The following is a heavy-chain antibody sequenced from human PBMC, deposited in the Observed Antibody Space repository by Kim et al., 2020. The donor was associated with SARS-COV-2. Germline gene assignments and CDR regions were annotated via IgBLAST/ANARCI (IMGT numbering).Heavy chain of an antibody. J-gene: IGHJ3*02. Sequence: SQTLSLTCVISGDSVFNDNVAWNWIRLSSSRGLEWLGRTYYSSRWYHDYAVSVRSRTTIDADTSKNQFSLQLKSVTPEDTAVYYWVRGRTSAFDIWAQGT. D-gene: IGHD4-17*01. CDR2: TYYSSRWYH. CDR3: VRGRTSAFDI. CDR1: GDSVFNDNVA. V-gene: IGHV6-1*01.